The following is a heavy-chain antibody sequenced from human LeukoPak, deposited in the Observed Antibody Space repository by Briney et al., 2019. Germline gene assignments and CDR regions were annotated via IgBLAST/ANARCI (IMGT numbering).Heavy chain of an antibody. CDR3: AREGYYYGSGEEGWFDP. CDR2: IYYSGST. V-gene: IGHV4-39*07. Sequence: SETLSLTCTVSGGSISSSSYYWGWIRQPPGKGLEWIGSIYYSGSTYYNPSLKSRVTISVDTSKNQFSLKLSSVTAADTAVYYCAREGYYYGSGEEGWFDPWGQGTLVTVSS. J-gene: IGHJ5*02. D-gene: IGHD3-10*01. CDR1: GGSISSSSYY.